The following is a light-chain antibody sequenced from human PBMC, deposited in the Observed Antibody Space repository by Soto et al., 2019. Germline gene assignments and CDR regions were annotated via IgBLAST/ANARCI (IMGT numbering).Light chain of an antibody. CDR1: QSVSSSY. J-gene: IGKJ5*01. CDR3: QQYGTSPIT. V-gene: IGKV3-20*01. Sequence: EIVLTQSPCTRSLSPGERATPSCRASQSVSSSYLAWYQQKPGQAPRLLMYDEFSRATGIPDRFRGSGSRTDFTLTISRLEPEDYAVYHCQQYGTSPITFGQGTRLEIK. CDR2: DEF.